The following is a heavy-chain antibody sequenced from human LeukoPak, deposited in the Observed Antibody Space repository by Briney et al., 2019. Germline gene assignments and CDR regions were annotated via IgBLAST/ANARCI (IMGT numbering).Heavy chain of an antibody. CDR3: ARDADLGYCSGGSCYLYYYGMDV. CDR1: GGSISSGDYY. CDR2: IYYSGGT. Sequence: SQTLSLTCTVSGGSISSGDYYWSWIRQPPGKGLEWIGYIYYSGGTYYNPSLKSRVTISVDTSKNQFSLKLSSVTAADTAVYYCARDADLGYCSGGSCYLYYYGMDVWGQGTTVTVSS. J-gene: IGHJ6*02. V-gene: IGHV4-30-4*01. D-gene: IGHD2-15*01.